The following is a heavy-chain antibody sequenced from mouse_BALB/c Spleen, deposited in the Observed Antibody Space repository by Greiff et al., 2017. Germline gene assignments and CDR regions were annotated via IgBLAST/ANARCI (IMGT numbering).Heavy chain of an antibody. D-gene: IGHD2-4*01. Sequence: EVQGVESGGGLVKPGGSLKLSCAASGFTFSSYAMSWVRQTPEKRLEWVASISSGGSTYYPDSVKGRFTISRDNARNILYLQMSSLRSEDTAMYYCARGSNYYDRYYFDYWGQGTTLTVSS. CDR3: ARGSNYYDRYYFDY. J-gene: IGHJ2*01. CDR2: ISSGGST. CDR1: GFTFSSYA. V-gene: IGHV5-6-5*01.